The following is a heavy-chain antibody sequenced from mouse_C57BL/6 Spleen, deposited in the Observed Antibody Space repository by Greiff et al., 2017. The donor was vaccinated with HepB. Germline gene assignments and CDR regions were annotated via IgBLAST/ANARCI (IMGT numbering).Heavy chain of an antibody. D-gene: IGHD2-5*01. CDR3: ANSNFYAMDY. Sequence: SGPELVKPGASVKISCKASGYAFSSSWMNWVKQRPGKGLEWIGRIYPGDGDTNYNGKFKGKATLTADKSSSTAYMQLSSLTSEDSAVYFCANSNFYAMDYWGQGTSVTVSS. J-gene: IGHJ4*01. CDR1: GYAFSSSW. CDR2: IYPGDGDT. V-gene: IGHV1-82*01.